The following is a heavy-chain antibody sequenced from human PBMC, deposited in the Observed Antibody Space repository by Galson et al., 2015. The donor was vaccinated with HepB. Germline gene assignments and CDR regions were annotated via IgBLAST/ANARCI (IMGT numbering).Heavy chain of an antibody. J-gene: IGHJ4*02. Sequence: SLRLSCAASGFIFSNYHMNWVRQAPGKGLEWVASISSSSTYTYYADSLKGRFTISRDNVKKSLYLQMNSLRAEDTAVYYCVRDPPLGTPFDHWGQGTQVTVSS. CDR3: VRDPPLGTPFDH. V-gene: IGHV3-21*01. D-gene: IGHD7-27*01. CDR1: GFIFSNYH. CDR2: ISSSSTYT.